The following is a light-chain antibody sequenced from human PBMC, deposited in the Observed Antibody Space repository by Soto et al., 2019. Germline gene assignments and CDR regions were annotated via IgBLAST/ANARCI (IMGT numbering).Light chain of an antibody. J-gene: IGKJ1*01. CDR1: VDISNH. CDR3: QQSYSSPPT. Sequence: DIQMTQSPSTLSGSVGYRVTITCHSSVDISNHLNWYQQKPEKAPKLLIFAASSVQSGVPSRFSGSRSGPDFTLTISSLQPEDFATYYCQQSYSSPPTFGQGTKVDIK. CDR2: AAS. V-gene: IGKV1-39*01.